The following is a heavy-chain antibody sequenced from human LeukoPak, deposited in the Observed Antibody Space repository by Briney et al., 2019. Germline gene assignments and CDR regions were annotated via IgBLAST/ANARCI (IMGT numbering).Heavy chain of an antibody. CDR2: IYIDGRT. V-gene: IGHV3-53*01. D-gene: IGHD1-26*01. CDR1: GFSVFKTY. J-gene: IGHJ3*02. CDR3: AKRQGIVGVPDAFDI. Sequence: PGGSLRLSCSASGFSVFKTYMSWIRQAPGKGPEWVSVIYIDGRTYFGGSVKGRFTLSRDYSQNTMYLQMDSLRAEDTAVYYCAKRQGIVGVPDAFDIWGQGTMVTVSS.